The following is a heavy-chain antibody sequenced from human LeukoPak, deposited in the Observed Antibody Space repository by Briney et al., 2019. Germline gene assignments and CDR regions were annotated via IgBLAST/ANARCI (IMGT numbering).Heavy chain of an antibody. CDR1: GFTFSSYS. J-gene: IGHJ5*02. CDR2: ISSSSSYI. Sequence: GESLRLSCAASGFTFSSYSMNWVRQSPGKGLEWVSSISSSSSYIYYADSVKGRFTISRDNAKNSLYLQMNSLRAEDTAVYYCARYFMITFGGVSSWFDPWGQGTLVTVSS. CDR3: ARYFMITFGGVSSWFDP. D-gene: IGHD3-16*01. V-gene: IGHV3-21*01.